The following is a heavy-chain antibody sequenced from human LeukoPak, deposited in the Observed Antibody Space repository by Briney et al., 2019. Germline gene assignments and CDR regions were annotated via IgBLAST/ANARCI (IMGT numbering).Heavy chain of an antibody. CDR3: ARLNDPPARYFDY. V-gene: IGHV4-39*07. Sequence: PSETLSLTCTVSGGSISSSSYCWGWIRQPPGKGLEWIGSIYYSGNTYYNPSLKSRVTISVDTSKKQFSLNLSSVTAADTAVYYCARLNDPPARYFDYWGQGTLVTVSS. D-gene: IGHD3-16*01. J-gene: IGHJ4*02. CDR1: GGSISSSSYC. CDR2: IYYSGNT.